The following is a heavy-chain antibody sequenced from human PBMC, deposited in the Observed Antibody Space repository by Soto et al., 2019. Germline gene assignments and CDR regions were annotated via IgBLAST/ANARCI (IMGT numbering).Heavy chain of an antibody. CDR2: IWYDGSNK. V-gene: IGHV3-33*01. CDR3: ARVQRYFDSQRVNYYYGMDV. J-gene: IGHJ6*02. D-gene: IGHD3-9*01. Sequence: QVQLVESGGGVVQPGRSLRLSCAASGFTFSSYGMHWVRQAPGKGLEWVAVIWYDGSNKYYADSVKGRFTISRDNSKNTLYLQMNSLRAEDTAVYYCARVQRYFDSQRVNYYYGMDVWGQGTTVTVSS. CDR1: GFTFSSYG.